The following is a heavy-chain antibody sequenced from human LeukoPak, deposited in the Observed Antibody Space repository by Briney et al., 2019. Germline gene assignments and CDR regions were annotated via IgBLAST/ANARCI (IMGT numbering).Heavy chain of an antibody. D-gene: IGHD1-26*01. Sequence: GASVKVSCKASGYTFTSYCMHWVRQAPGQGLEWMGIINPSGGSTSYAQKFQGRVTMTRYTSTSTVYMELSSLRSEDTAVYYCARDGELLRYFQHWGQGTLVTVSS. CDR1: GYTFTSYC. CDR3: ARDGELLRYFQH. J-gene: IGHJ1*01. V-gene: IGHV1-46*01. CDR2: INPSGGST.